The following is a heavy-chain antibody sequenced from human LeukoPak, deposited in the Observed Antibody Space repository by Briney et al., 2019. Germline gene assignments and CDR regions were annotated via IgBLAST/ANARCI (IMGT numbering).Heavy chain of an antibody. D-gene: IGHD4-23*01. V-gene: IGHV3-21*01. Sequence: GGSLRLSCAASGFTFSSYSMNWVRQAPGKGLEWVSSISSSSSYIYYADSVKGRFTISRDNAKNSLYLQMNSMRAEDTAVYYCARVLYSGNHFGDVWGKGTTVTVSS. CDR2: ISSSSSYI. CDR1: GFTFSSYS. CDR3: ARVLYSGNHFGDV. J-gene: IGHJ6*04.